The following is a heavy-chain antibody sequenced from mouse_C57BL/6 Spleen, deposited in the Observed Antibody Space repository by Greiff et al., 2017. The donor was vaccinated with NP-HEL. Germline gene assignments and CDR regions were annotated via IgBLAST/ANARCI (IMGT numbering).Heavy chain of an antibody. Sequence: EVKLEESGGGLVKPGGSLKLSCAASGFTFSDYGMHWVRQAPEKGLEWVAYISSGSSTSYYADTVKGRFTISRDNAKNTLFLQMTSLRSEDTAMYYCARIGGGYYAWFAYWGQGTLVTVSA. CDR2: ISSGSSTS. V-gene: IGHV5-17*01. J-gene: IGHJ3*01. D-gene: IGHD2-3*01. CDR1: GFTFSDYG. CDR3: ARIGGGYYAWFAY.